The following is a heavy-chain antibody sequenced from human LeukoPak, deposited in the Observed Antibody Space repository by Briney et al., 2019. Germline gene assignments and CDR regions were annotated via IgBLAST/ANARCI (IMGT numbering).Heavy chain of an antibody. CDR2: VNPNSGNT. Sequence: GASVKVSCKASGYTFTGYYMHWVRQAPGQGLEWMGWVNPNSGNTGYAQKFQGRVTITRNTSISTAYMELSSLRSEDTAVYYCARDYGDYAGWFDPWGQGTLVTVSS. V-gene: IGHV1-8*03. J-gene: IGHJ5*02. D-gene: IGHD4-17*01. CDR1: GYTFTGYY. CDR3: ARDYGDYAGWFDP.